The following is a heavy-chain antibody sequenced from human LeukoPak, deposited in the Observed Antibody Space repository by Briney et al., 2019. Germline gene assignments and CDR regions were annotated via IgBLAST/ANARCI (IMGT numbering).Heavy chain of an antibody. V-gene: IGHV3-30-3*01. Sequence: PGVSLRLSCAASGFTFSSYAMHWVRQAPGKGLEWVAVISYDGSNKYYADSVKGRFTISRDDSKNTLYLQMNSLRAEDTAVYYCATGGPRRKWLHKTSYYYYGMDVWGQGTTVTVSS. CDR2: ISYDGSNK. D-gene: IGHD5-12*01. CDR1: GFTFSSYA. CDR3: ATGGPRRKWLHKTSYYYYGMDV. J-gene: IGHJ6*02.